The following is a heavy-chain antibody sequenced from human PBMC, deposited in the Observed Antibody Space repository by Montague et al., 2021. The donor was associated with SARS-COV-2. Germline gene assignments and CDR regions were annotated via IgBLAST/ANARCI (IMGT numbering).Heavy chain of an antibody. CDR3: ARGGVRQQVIGF. CDR1: GFTFSSYE. D-gene: IGHD3-10*02. V-gene: IGHV3-21*01. J-gene: IGHJ4*02. CDR2: ISSSSSYI. Sequence: SLRLSCAASGFTFSSYEMNWVRQAPGKGLEWVSHISSSSSYIYYADSVKGRFTISRDNAKNSLYLQMNSLRAEDTAVYYCARGGVRQQVIGFWGQGSLVTVSS.